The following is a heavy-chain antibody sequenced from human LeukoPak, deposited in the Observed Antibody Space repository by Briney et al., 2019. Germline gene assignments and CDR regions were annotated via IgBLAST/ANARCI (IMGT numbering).Heavy chain of an antibody. D-gene: IGHD3-22*01. CDR2: ISAYNGNT. CDR1: GYTFIDYY. J-gene: IGHJ4*02. V-gene: IGHV1-18*04. CDR3: ARDRGYYYDSSGYDY. Sequence: GASVKVSCKASGYTFIDYYMHWVRQAPGQGLEWMGWISAYNGNTNYAQKLQGRVTMTTDTSTSTAYMELRSLRSDDTAVYYCARDRGYYYDSSGYDYWGQGTLVTVSS.